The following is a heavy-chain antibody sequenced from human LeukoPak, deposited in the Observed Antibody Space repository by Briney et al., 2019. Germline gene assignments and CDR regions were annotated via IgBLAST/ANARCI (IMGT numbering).Heavy chain of an antibody. CDR2: ISSSSSYI. V-gene: IGHV3-21*01. CDR1: GFTFSSYS. J-gene: IGHJ4*02. D-gene: IGHD4-23*01. Sequence: GGSLRLSCAASGFTFSSYSMNWVRQAPGKGLEWVSSISSSSSYIYYADSVKGRFTISRDNAKNSLYLQMNSLRAEDTAVYYCASYDYGGNTFDYWGQGTLVTVSS. CDR3: ASYDYGGNTFDY.